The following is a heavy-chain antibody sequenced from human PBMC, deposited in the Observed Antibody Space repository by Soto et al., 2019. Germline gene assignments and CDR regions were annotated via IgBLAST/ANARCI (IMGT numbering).Heavy chain of an antibody. CDR1: GFTFSSYI. J-gene: IGHJ4*02. CDR2: ISSSSSYI. Sequence: PGGSLRLSCAASGFTFSSYIMNWVRQAPGKGLEWVSSISSSSSYIYYADSVKGRFTISRDNAKNSLYLQMNTRKAEATAVHDCAREATAMLGISAFDYWSPGTLVTVCS. V-gene: IGHV3-21*01. CDR3: AREATAMLGISAFDY. D-gene: IGHD2-8*01.